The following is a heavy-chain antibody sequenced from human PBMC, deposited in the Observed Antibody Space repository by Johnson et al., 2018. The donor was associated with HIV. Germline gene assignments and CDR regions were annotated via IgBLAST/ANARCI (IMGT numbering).Heavy chain of an antibody. Sequence: QVQLVESGGGVVQPGGSLRLSCAASGFTFSSYGMHWVRQAPGKGLEWVAFIRYDGSNKYYADSVKGRYTISRDNSKNTLYLQMNSLIPEDTAVYYCARVRRSGWYDNDAFDIWGQGTMVTVSS. V-gene: IGHV3-30*02. CDR3: ARVRRSGWYDNDAFDI. D-gene: IGHD6-19*01. CDR1: GFTFSSYG. CDR2: IRYDGSNK. J-gene: IGHJ3*02.